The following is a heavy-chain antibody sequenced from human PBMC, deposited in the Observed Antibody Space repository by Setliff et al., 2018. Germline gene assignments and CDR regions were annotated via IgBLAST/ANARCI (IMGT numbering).Heavy chain of an antibody. CDR2: VSPRSTFI. J-gene: IGHJ4*02. V-gene: IGHV3-21*05. CDR1: GFNFKTSS. D-gene: IGHD3-9*01. Sequence: PGGSLRLSCVGFGFNFKTSSLNWVRQAPGKGLEWLSYVSPRSTFIHVADSGRGRFTVSRDDARGSVLLQMNSLRAEDTGIYYCATSSYYDNAGYRFFDNWGQGTQVTVSS. CDR3: ATSSYYDNAGYRFFDN.